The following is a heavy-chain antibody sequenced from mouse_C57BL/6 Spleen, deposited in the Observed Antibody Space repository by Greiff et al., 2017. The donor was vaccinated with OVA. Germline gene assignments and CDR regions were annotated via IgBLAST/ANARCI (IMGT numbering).Heavy chain of an antibody. J-gene: IGHJ4*01. D-gene: IGHD1-1*01. CDR1: GYTFTSYW. CDR3: APTVVATRAMDY. CDR2: IDRSDSYT. Sequence: QVQLKQPGAELVRPGTSVKLSCKASGYTFTSYWMHWVKQRPGQGLEWIGVIDRSDSYTNYNQQFKGKGTLTVDTSSSTAYMQLSSLTSEDSAVYYCAPTVVATRAMDYWGQGTSVTVSS. V-gene: IGHV1-59*01.